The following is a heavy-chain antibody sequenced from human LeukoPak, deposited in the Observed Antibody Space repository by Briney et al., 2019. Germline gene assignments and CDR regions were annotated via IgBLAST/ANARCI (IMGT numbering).Heavy chain of an antibody. CDR2: ICGSSGTR. Sequence: GGSLRLSCAASGFTFSSYSMNWVRQAPGKGLEWVSYICGSSGTRYYADSVKGRFTIFRDNAKNSLYLQMNSLRAEDTAVYYCARAPYTSGWYRGDNDYWGQGTLVTVSS. CDR3: ARAPYTSGWYRGDNDY. J-gene: IGHJ4*02. D-gene: IGHD6-19*01. V-gene: IGHV3-48*01. CDR1: GFTFSSYS.